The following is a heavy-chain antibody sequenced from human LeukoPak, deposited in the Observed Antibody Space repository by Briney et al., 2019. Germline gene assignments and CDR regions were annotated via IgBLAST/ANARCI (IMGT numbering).Heavy chain of an antibody. Sequence: GGSLRLSCAASGFTFSSYSMNWVRQAPGKGLEWVSSISSSSSYIYYADSVKGRSTISRDNAKNSLYLQMNSLRAEDTAVYYCARGAVAIRGNWFDPWGQGTLVTVSS. CDR2: ISSSSSYI. CDR1: GFTFSSYS. D-gene: IGHD6-19*01. J-gene: IGHJ5*02. V-gene: IGHV3-21*01. CDR3: ARGAVAIRGNWFDP.